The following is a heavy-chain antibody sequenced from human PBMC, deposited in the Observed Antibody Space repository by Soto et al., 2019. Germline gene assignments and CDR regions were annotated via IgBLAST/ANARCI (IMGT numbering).Heavy chain of an antibody. CDR2: IYYSGST. Sequence: SETLSLTCTVSGGSTSSSSYYWGWIRQPPGKGLEWIGSIYYSGSTYYNPSLKSRVTVSVDTSKNQFSLKLSSVTAADTAVYYCARRRWLQSSDFDYWGQGTLVTVSS. CDR3: ARRRWLQSSDFDY. CDR1: GGSTSSSSYY. V-gene: IGHV4-39*01. J-gene: IGHJ4*02. D-gene: IGHD5-12*01.